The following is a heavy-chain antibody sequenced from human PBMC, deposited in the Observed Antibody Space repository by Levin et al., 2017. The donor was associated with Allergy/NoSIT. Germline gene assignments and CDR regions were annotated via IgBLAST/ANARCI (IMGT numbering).Heavy chain of an antibody. V-gene: IGHV3-20*01. CDR1: GFTFDDSG. CDR3: ARDKGIAVAGGFDY. D-gene: IGHD6-19*01. CDR2: INWKGGRT. J-gene: IGHJ4*02. Sequence: LSLTCAASGFTFDDSGMNWVRQAPGKGLEWVSGINWKGGRTGYADSVKGRFTISRDNAKNSLYLQMNSLRAEDTALYHCARDKGIAVAGGFDYWGQGTLVTVSS.